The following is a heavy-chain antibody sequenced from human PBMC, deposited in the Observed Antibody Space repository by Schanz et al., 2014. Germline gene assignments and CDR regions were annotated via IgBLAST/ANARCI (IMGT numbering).Heavy chain of an antibody. D-gene: IGHD2-15*01. CDR2: MNQDGSVK. CDR3: ARDKGGLIPFDY. Sequence: EVQLVESGGGLVQPGGSLRLSCAASRFTFSDYWMSGVRQAPGKGLEWVANMNQDGSVKNYVDSVKGRFTISRDNAKNSLYLQMNSLRAEDTAVYYCARDKGGLIPFDYWGQGTLVAVSS. CDR1: RFTFSDYW. V-gene: IGHV3-7*01. J-gene: IGHJ4*02.